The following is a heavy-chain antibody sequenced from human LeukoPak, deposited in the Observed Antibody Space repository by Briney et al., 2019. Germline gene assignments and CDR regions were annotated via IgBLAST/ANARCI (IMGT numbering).Heavy chain of an antibody. CDR2: ISSSGSTI. D-gene: IGHD3-22*01. Sequence: GGSLRLSCAASGFTFSSYEMNWVRQAPGKGLEWVSYISSSGSTIYYADSVKGRFTISRDNANNSLYLQMNILRAEDTAVYYCARDYDSSGYYGPHWGEGTLVTVSS. V-gene: IGHV3-48*03. CDR1: GFTFSSYE. J-gene: IGHJ4*02. CDR3: ARDYDSSGYYGPH.